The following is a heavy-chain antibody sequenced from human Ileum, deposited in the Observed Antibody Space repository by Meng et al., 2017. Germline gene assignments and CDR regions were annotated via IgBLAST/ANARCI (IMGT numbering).Heavy chain of an antibody. CDR3: ARHGGYYQGF. D-gene: IGHD4-23*01. CDR1: SGSITSDTY. CDR2: ISHSGST. Sequence: VRLKGAGPGLGTPSGSLSLTGAVSSGSITSDTYWSWVRRPPGKGLEWIGQISHSGSTFYNPSLKSRVTMSVDKSKSQFSLMLTSVTAADTAVYYCARHGGYYQGFWGQGTLVTVSS. V-gene: IGHV4-4*02. J-gene: IGHJ4*02.